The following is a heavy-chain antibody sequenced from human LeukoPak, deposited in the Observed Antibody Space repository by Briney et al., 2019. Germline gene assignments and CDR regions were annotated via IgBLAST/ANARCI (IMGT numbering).Heavy chain of an antibody. CDR2: INHSGST. Sequence: SETLSLTCAVYGGSFSGYYWSWIRQPPGKGLEWIGEINHSGSTNYNPSLKSRVTISVDTSKNQFPLKLSSVTAADTAVYYCARVLRAFDIWGQGTMVTVSS. CDR1: GGSFSGYY. V-gene: IGHV4-34*01. J-gene: IGHJ3*02. CDR3: ARVLRAFDI.